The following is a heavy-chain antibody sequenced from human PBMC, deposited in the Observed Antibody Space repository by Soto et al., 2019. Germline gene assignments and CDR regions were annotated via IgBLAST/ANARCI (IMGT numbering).Heavy chain of an antibody. D-gene: IGHD3-10*01. V-gene: IGHV5-51*01. J-gene: IGHJ6*02. CDR1: GYSFTSYW. CDR2: IYPGDSDT. CDR3: ARRTFSGSYGMDV. Sequence: GESLKISCKGSGYSFTSYWIGWVRQMPGKGLEWMGIIYPGDSDTRYSTSFQGQVTISADKSISTAYLHWSRLKASDTAMYYCARRTFSGSYGMDVWGQGTTVTVSS.